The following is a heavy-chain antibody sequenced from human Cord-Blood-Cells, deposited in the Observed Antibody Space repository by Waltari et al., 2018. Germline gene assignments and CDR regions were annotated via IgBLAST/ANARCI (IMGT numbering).Heavy chain of an antibody. CDR1: GYTFTSSE. CDR3: ARRGWNSLDY. D-gene: IGHD1-7*01. J-gene: IGHJ4*02. V-gene: IGHV1-8*03. Sequence: QVQLAQSGAEVKKPGASVKLSCKASGYTFTSSELHWVRQATGQGLEWMGWMNPNSGNTGYAQKFQGRVTITRNTSISTAYMELSSLRSEDTAVYYCARRGWNSLDYWGQGTLVTVSS. CDR2: MNPNSGNT.